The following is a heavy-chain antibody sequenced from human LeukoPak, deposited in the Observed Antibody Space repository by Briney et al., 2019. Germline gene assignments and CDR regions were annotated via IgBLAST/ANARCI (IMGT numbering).Heavy chain of an antibody. J-gene: IGHJ2*01. CDR1: GGSLSGYY. D-gene: IGHD4-17*01. CDR2: IKHSGST. V-gene: IGHV4-34*01. CDR3: ARAPQSDYGTHWYFDL. Sequence: SETLSVTRAVYGGSLSGYYWSWIRPPPGKGLEWIGEIKHSGSTNYNPPLKSRVTISVDTSKNQFSLKLSSVTAAVTAVYYCARAPQSDYGTHWYFDLWGRGTLVTVSS.